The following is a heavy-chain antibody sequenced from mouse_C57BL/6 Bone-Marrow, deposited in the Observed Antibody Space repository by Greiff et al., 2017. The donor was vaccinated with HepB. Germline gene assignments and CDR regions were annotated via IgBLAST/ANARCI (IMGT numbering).Heavy chain of an antibody. CDR2: IYPGDGDT. CDR1: GYAFSSSW. V-gene: IGHV1-82*01. CDR3: ARCLDYYGSSYGY. D-gene: IGHD1-1*01. J-gene: IGHJ2*01. Sequence: QVQLQQSGPELVKPGASVKISCKASGYAFSSSWMNWVQQRPGKGLEWIGRIYPGDGDTNYNGKFKGKATLTADKSSSTAYMQLSSLTSEDSAVYFCARCLDYYGSSYGYWGQGTTLTVSS.